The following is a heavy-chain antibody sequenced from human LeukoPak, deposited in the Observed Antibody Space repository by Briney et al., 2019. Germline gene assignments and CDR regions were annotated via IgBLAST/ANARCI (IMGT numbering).Heavy chain of an antibody. CDR2: VSSGGNI. Sequence: GGSLRLSCAASGFTFRMYAMGWVRQAPGKGLEWGSTVSSGGNIYYADSVEGRVTISRDNSKDTVYLQLNSLRAEDTAIYYCAKESATIWGQGTLVTVSS. CDR1: GFTFRMYA. V-gene: IGHV3-23*01. CDR3: AKESATI. D-gene: IGHD5-24*01. J-gene: IGHJ4*02.